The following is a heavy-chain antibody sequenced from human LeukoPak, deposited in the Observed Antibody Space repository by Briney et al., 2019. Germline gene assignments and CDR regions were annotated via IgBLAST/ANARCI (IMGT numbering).Heavy chain of an antibody. V-gene: IGHV1-46*01. J-gene: IGHJ4*02. CDR3: ARGAGYYDSSASIDY. D-gene: IGHD3-22*01. Sequence: ASVKVSCKASGYTFTSFYMYWVRRAPGQGLEWMGIINPSAGSTSYAQKFQGRLTMTRDTSTSTVYMELSSLRSEDTAVYYCARGAGYYDSSASIDYWGQGTLVTVSS. CDR2: INPSAGST. CDR1: GYTFTSFY.